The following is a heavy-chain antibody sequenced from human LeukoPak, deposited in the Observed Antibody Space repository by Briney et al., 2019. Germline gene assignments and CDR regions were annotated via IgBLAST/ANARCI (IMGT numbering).Heavy chain of an antibody. CDR2: ISRGGFEI. CDR1: GFTFSTYE. Sequence: GGSLRLSCVGSGFTFSTYEMNWVRQAPGKGLEWLSFISRGGFEIHYAASVEGRFTISRDNAKNTLYLQMNSLRAEDTAVYYCAKEQQLWLLGYFDYWGQGALVTVSS. V-gene: IGHV3-48*03. D-gene: IGHD5-18*01. J-gene: IGHJ4*02. CDR3: AKEQQLWLLGYFDY.